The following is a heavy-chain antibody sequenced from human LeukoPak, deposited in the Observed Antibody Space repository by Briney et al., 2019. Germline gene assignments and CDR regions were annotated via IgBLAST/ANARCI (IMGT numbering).Heavy chain of an antibody. Sequence: GGSLRLSCAASGFTFSSYWMSWVRQAPGKGVEWVANIKQDGSEKYYVDSVKGRFTISRDNAKNSLYLQMNSLRAEDTAVYYCARAWISYYFDYWGQGTLVTVSS. V-gene: IGHV3-7*01. J-gene: IGHJ4*02. CDR1: GFTFSSYW. D-gene: IGHD1-1*01. CDR3: ARAWISYYFDY. CDR2: IKQDGSEK.